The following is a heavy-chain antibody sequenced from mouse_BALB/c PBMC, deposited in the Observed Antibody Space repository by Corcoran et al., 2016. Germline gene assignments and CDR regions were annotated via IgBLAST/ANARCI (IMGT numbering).Heavy chain of an antibody. Sequence: EVQLQQSGAELVKPGASVKLSCTASGFNITDTYMHWVKQRPEQGLEWIGRIDPANGNTKYDPKFQGKATITADTSSNTAYLQLSSLTSEDTAVYYCARDYRYDDAMDYWGQGTSVTVSS. CDR1: GFNITDTY. CDR2: IDPANGNT. V-gene: IGHV14-3*02. J-gene: IGHJ4*01. CDR3: ARDYRYDDAMDY. D-gene: IGHD2-14*01.